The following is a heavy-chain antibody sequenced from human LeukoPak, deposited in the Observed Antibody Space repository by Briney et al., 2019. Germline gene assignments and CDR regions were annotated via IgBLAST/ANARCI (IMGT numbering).Heavy chain of an antibody. Sequence: GGSLRLSCAASGFTFGDYGMTWVRQAPGKGLEWVSGINWNGGSTGYADSVKGRFTVSRDNAKNSLYLQMNSLRAEDTAVYYCARAAYSGSVDYWGQGTLVTVSS. J-gene: IGHJ4*02. CDR3: ARAAYSGSVDY. CDR2: INWNGGST. D-gene: IGHD1-26*01. CDR1: GFTFGDYG. V-gene: IGHV3-20*04.